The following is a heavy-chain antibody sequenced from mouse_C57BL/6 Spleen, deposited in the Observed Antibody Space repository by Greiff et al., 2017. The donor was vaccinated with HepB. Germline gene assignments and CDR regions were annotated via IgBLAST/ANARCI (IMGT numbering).Heavy chain of an antibody. J-gene: IGHJ2*01. CDR1: GYSFTDYN. V-gene: IGHV1-39*01. Sequence: VHVKQSGPELVKPGASVKISCKASGYSFTDYNMNWVKQSNGKSLEWIGVINPNYGTTSYNQKFKGKATLTVDQSSSTAYMQLNSLTSEDSAVYYCASLIYYYGSSYDPFDYWGQGTTLTVSS. CDR3: ASLIYYYGSSYDPFDY. D-gene: IGHD1-1*01. CDR2: INPNYGTT.